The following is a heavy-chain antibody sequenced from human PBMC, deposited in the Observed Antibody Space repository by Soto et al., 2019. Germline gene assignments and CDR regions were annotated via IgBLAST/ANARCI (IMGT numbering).Heavy chain of an antibody. CDR3: ASTGLTPTELNWFDP. CDR2: INHSGST. Sequence: NPSETLSLTCAVYGGSFSGYYWSWIRQPPGKGLEWIGEINHSGSTNYNPSLKSRVTISVDTSKNQFSLKLSSVTAADTAVYYCASTGLTPTELNWFDPWGQGTLVTVSS. J-gene: IGHJ5*02. V-gene: IGHV4-34*01. CDR1: GGSFSGYY. D-gene: IGHD1-1*01.